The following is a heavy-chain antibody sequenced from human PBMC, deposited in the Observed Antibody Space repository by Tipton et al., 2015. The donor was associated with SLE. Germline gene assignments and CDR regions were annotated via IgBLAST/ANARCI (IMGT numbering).Heavy chain of an antibody. D-gene: IGHD6-19*01. CDR2: ISGSGGST. CDR1: GFTFSGYA. CDR3: GRGGAAVDY. J-gene: IGHJ4*02. Sequence: GSLRLSCAASGFTFSGYAMSWVRQAPGKGLEWVSAISGSGGSTKNADFVKGRFTISRDNSKNTLYLQMHRLTVEDTAIYYCGRGGAAVDYWGQGILVTVSS. V-gene: IGHV3-23*01.